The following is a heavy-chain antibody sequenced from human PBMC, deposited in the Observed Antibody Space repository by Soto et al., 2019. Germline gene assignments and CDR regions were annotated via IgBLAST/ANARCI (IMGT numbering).Heavy chain of an antibody. V-gene: IGHV3-30-3*01. CDR3: ARDGFGDMRYYDSSGYPLLVAFDI. CDR1: GFTFSSYA. J-gene: IGHJ3*02. D-gene: IGHD3-22*01. Sequence: GGSLRLSCAASGFTFSSYAMHWVRQAPGKGLEWVAVISYDGSNKYYADSVKGRFTISRDNSKNTLYLQMNSLRAEDTAVYYCARDGFGDMRYYDSSGYPLLVAFDIWGQGTMVTVSS. CDR2: ISYDGSNK.